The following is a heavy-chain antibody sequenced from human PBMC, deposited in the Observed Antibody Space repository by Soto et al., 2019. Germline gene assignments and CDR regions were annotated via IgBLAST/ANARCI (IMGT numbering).Heavy chain of an antibody. CDR1: GFTVSSNY. J-gene: IGHJ6*02. CDR3: ARPSGVEYSRSGYYYYGMDV. V-gene: IGHV3-53*01. D-gene: IGHD6-6*01. CDR2: IYSGGST. Sequence: GGSLRLSCAASGFTVSSNYMSWVRQAPGKGLEWVSVIYSGGSTYYADSVKGRFTISRDNSKNTLYLQMNSLRAEETAVYYCARPSGVEYSRSGYYYYGMDVWGQGTTVTVSS.